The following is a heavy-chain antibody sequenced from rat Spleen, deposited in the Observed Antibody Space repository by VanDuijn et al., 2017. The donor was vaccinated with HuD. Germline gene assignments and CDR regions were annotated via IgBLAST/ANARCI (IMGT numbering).Heavy chain of an antibody. D-gene: IGHD1-12*01. CDR2: ISTGGGNT. Sequence: EVQLVESGGDLAQPGRSLKLSCAASGFTYSNYVMAWVSQAPTKGLEWVASISTGGGNTYYRDSVKGRFTISRDNAKNTLYLQMDSLRSEDTATYYCTTVIYWGQGTLVTVSS. CDR3: TTVIY. J-gene: IGHJ3*01. CDR1: GFTYSNYV. V-gene: IGHV5S13*01.